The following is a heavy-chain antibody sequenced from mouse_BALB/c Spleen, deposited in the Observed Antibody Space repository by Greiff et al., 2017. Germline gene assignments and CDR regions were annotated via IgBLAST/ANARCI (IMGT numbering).Heavy chain of an antibody. CDR3: ARHWYYGSSYYAMDD. Sequence: EVMLVESGGGLVQPGGSLKLSCAASGFTFSSYTMSWVRQTPEKRLEWVAYISNGGGSTYYPDTVKGRFTISRDNAKNTLYLQMSSLKSEDTAMYYCARHWYYGSSYYAMDDWGQGTSVTVSS. CDR2: ISNGGGST. J-gene: IGHJ4*01. CDR1: GFTFSSYT. V-gene: IGHV5-12-2*01. D-gene: IGHD1-1*01.